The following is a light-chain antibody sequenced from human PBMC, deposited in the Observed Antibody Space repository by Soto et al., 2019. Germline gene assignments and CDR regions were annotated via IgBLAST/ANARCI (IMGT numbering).Light chain of an antibody. CDR3: QKYGSSGT. V-gene: IGKV3-20*01. CDR1: QSFSSIY. Sequence: EIVLTQSPGTLSLSPGERATLSCRASQSFSSIYLAWYPHKPGQAPRLLIFGAYSRATGMPDRFSGSGSGTDFALTISRLEPEDFAVYYCQKYGSSGTFGQGTKVDIK. CDR2: GAY. J-gene: IGKJ1*01.